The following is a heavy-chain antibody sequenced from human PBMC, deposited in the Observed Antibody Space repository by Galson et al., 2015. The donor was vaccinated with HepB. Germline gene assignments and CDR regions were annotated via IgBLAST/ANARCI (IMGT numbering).Heavy chain of an antibody. D-gene: IGHD3-10*01. V-gene: IGHV3-21*01. CDR3: ARTRGVIRDFDY. CDR2: ISSSSSYI. Sequence: SLRLSCAASGFTFSSYSMNWVRQALGKGLEWVSSISSSSSYIYYADSVKGRFTISRDNAKNSLYLQMNSLRAEDTAVYYCARTRGVIRDFDYWGQGTLVTVSS. J-gene: IGHJ4*02. CDR1: GFTFSSYS.